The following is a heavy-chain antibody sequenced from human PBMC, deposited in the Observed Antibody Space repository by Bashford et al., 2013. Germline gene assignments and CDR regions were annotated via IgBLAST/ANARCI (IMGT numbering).Heavy chain of an antibody. V-gene: IGHV3-30-3*01. Sequence: VRQAPGKGLEWVAVISYDGGNKYYADSVKGRFTISRDNSKNTMYLQMNSLRAEDTAVYYCAGEFDYWGQGTLVTVSS. J-gene: IGHJ4*02. CDR3: AGEFDY. CDR2: ISYDGGNK.